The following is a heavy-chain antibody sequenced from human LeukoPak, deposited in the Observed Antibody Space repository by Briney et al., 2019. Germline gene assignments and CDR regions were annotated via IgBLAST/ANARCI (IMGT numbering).Heavy chain of an antibody. CDR1: GGSFSGYY. Sequence: SETLSLTCAVYGGSFSGYYWSWIRQPPGKGLEWIGEINHSGSTNYNPSLKSRVTIPVETSKNQFSLRLRSVTAEDTAVYYCPGHSTLFGFNYWGQGTLVTVSS. J-gene: IGHJ4*02. CDR3: PGHSTLFGFNY. CDR2: INHSGST. D-gene: IGHD3-10*01. V-gene: IGHV4-34*01.